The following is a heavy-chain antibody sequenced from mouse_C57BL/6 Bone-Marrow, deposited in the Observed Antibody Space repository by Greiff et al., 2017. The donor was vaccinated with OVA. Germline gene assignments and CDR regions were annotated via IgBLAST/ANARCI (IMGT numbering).Heavy chain of an antibody. CDR3: ASVYYYGSSGDFDY. J-gene: IGHJ2*01. CDR2: INYDGSST. D-gene: IGHD1-1*01. CDR1: GFTFSDYY. V-gene: IGHV5-16*01. Sequence: DVQLVESEGGLVQPGSSMKLSCTASGFTFSDYYMAWVRQVPEKGLEWVANINYDGSSTYYLDSLKSRFIISRDNAKNILYLQMSSLKSEDTATYYCASVYYYGSSGDFDYWCQGTTLTVSS.